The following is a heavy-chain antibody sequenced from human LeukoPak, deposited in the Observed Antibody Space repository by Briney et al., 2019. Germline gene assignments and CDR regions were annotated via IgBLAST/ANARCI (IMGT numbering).Heavy chain of an antibody. CDR3: ARDVPIAVTGTVDAFDI. CDR1: GFTLSDYH. J-gene: IGHJ3*02. Sequence: PGGSLRLSCAATGFTLSDYHMSWIRQTPGMGLEWVSYISSSGNTIYYTDAVKGRFTISRDNAKNSLYLQMNSLRAEDTAVYYCARDVPIAVTGTVDAFDIWGQGTMVTVSS. CDR2: ISSSGNTI. D-gene: IGHD6-19*01. V-gene: IGHV3-11*01.